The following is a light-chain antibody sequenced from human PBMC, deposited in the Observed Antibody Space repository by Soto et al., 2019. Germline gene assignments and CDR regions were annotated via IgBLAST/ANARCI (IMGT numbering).Light chain of an antibody. Sequence: DIQMTQSPSSLSASVGDTVTITCRASQGISSYLAWYQQKPGKVPKLLIYAASTLQSGVPSRFSGSASGTDFTLTISSPQPEDVGTYYCQKYNSAPLTFGGGTKVEIK. CDR1: QGISSY. CDR3: QKYNSAPLT. V-gene: IGKV1-27*01. J-gene: IGKJ4*01. CDR2: AAS.